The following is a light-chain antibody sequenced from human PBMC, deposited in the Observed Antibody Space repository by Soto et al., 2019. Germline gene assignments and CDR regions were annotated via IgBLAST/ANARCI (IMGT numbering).Light chain of an antibody. CDR3: QQHDRSPLT. J-gene: IGKJ5*01. CDR1: QRVSRTY. Sequence: EIVLTQSPGTLSLSPGERATLSCRASQRVSRTYLAWYQQTPGQAPRLLIYGASNRATGVPDRFGGSGSGTDFTLTISGLEPEDIAVYYCQQHDRSPLTIGQGTRLDIK. V-gene: IGKV3-20*01. CDR2: GAS.